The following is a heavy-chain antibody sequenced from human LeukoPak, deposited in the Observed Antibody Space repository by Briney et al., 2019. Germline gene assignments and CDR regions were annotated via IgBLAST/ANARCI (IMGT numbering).Heavy chain of an antibody. CDR2: ISVSGNT. Sequence: GGSLRLSCAASGFTLSSYAMSWVRQGPGKGLEWVSAISVSGNTYHADSVKGRFTISRDSYKNTLYLQMNSLRAEDAAVYYCAKAPVTTCSGAYCYPFDYWGQGTLITVSS. CDR3: AKAPVTTCSGAYCYPFDY. V-gene: IGHV3-23*01. CDR1: GFTLSSYA. J-gene: IGHJ4*02. D-gene: IGHD2-15*01.